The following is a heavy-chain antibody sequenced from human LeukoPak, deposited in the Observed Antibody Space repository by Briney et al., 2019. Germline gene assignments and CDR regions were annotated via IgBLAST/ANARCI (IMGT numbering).Heavy chain of an antibody. Sequence: ASVKVSCKASGYTFTGHYMHWVRQAPGQGLEWMGWINPNSGGTNYAQKLQGRVTMTRDTSISTAYMELSRLRSDDTAVYYCARGYCSGGSCYDIDYWGQGTLVTVSS. CDR3: ARGYCSGGSCYDIDY. V-gene: IGHV1-2*02. CDR2: INPNSGGT. CDR1: GYTFTGHY. D-gene: IGHD2-15*01. J-gene: IGHJ4*02.